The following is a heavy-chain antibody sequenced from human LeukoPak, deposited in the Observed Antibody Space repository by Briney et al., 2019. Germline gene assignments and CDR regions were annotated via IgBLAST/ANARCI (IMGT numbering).Heavy chain of an antibody. CDR3: AKVLAYYFDY. CDR2: IGSGT. V-gene: IGHV3-23*01. CDR1: GFTFSRYA. Sequence: SGGSLRLSWGASGFTFSRYAMSWVRQAPGKGLEWVSAIGSGTYYADSVKGRFTISRDNSKTPLYLQMNSLRAEDTAVYYCAKVLAYYFDYWGQGTLVTVSS. J-gene: IGHJ4*02.